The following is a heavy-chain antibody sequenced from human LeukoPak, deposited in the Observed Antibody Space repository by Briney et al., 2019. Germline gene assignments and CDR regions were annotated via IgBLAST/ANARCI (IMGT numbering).Heavy chain of an antibody. Sequence: PSETLSLTCTVSGGSISSSSYYWGWIRQPPGKGLEWIGSIYYSGSTYYNPSLKSRVTISVDTSKNQFSLKLSSVTAADTAVYYCAREGGYCGGECYSPDFDYWGQGTLVTVSS. J-gene: IGHJ4*02. CDR1: GGSISSSSYY. CDR3: AREGGYCGGECYSPDFDY. D-gene: IGHD2-21*01. V-gene: IGHV4-39*07. CDR2: IYYSGST.